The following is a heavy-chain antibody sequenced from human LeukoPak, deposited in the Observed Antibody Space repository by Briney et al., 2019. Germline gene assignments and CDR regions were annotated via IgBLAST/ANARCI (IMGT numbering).Heavy chain of an antibody. J-gene: IGHJ4*02. V-gene: IGHV5-51*01. CDR2: IYPGDSDT. D-gene: IGHD1-26*01. Sequence: GESLKISCKGSGYSFTSYWIAWVRQMPGKGLECMGIIYPGDSDTRYSPSFQGQVTISADKSISTAYLQWSSLKASDTAIYYCARHAIVGATKSYFDYWGQGTLVTVSS. CDR3: ARHAIVGATKSYFDY. CDR1: GYSFTSYW.